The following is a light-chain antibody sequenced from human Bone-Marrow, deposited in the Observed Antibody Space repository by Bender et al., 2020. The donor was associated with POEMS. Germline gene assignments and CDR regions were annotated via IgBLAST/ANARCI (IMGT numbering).Light chain of an antibody. V-gene: IGLV2-14*02. CDR1: SSR. J-gene: IGLJ3*02. CDR3: QSYDNSLGGWV. Sequence: QSALTQPASVSGSPGQSITISCTGTSSRVSWYQQHPGKAPKLMIYEAIKRPSGVSNRFSGSKSGTSASLAITGLQAEDEGDYYCQSYDNSLGGWVFGGGTKLTVL. CDR2: EAI.